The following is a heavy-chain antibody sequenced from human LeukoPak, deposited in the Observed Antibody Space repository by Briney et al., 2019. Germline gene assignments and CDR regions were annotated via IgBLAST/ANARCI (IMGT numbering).Heavy chain of an antibody. V-gene: IGHV3-23*01. CDR1: GFTFSTYA. Sequence: TGGSLGLSCAASGFTFSTYALNGVRQAPAKGLERGSAISDSGGAIFYADSVKGRFTMSRDSSKNSLFLQMNSLRAEDTALYYCARIGSAAFTDYWGQGTLVSVSS. CDR3: ARIGSAAFTDY. CDR2: ISDSGGAI. J-gene: IGHJ4*02. D-gene: IGHD3-3*02.